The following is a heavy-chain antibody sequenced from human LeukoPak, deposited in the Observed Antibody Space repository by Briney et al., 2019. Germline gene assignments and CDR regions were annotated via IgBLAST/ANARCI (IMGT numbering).Heavy chain of an antibody. V-gene: IGHV1-46*01. CDR3: ARKRTDGYISYYFDY. Sequence: VASVKVSCKASGYTFTTYGISWVRQPPGQGLEWMGIINPRGGSTTYAQNFQGRVTMTRDTSTSTLYMELRSLTYEDTAVYYCARKRTDGYISYYFDYWGQGTLVTVSS. D-gene: IGHD5-24*01. CDR1: GYTFTTYG. CDR2: INPRGGST. J-gene: IGHJ4*02.